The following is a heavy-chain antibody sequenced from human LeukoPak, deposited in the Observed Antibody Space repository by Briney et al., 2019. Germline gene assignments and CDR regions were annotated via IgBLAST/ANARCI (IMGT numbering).Heavy chain of an antibody. J-gene: IGHJ6*02. V-gene: IGHV3-7*03. Sequence: GGSPRLSCAASGFTFSSYWINWARQAPGKGLEWVASINHNGNVNYYVDSVKGRFTISRDNAKNSLYLQMSNLRAEDTAVYFCARGGGLDVWGQGATVTVSS. D-gene: IGHD3-16*01. CDR2: INHNGNVN. CDR1: GFTFSSYW. CDR3: ARGGGLDV.